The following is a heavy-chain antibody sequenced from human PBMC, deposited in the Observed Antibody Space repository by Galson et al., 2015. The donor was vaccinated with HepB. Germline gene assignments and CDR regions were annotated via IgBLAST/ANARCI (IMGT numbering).Heavy chain of an antibody. CDR1: GFTFSSYA. CDR2: ISGSGGST. V-gene: IGHV3-23*01. Sequence: SLRLSCAASGFTFSSYAMSWVRQAPGKGLEWVSAISGSGGSTYYAHSVKGRFTISRDNSKNTLYLQMNSLRAEDTAVYYCAKGSGFPFGVAATPFDIWGQGTMVTVFS. CDR3: AKGSGFPFGVAATPFDI. D-gene: IGHD2-15*01. J-gene: IGHJ3*02.